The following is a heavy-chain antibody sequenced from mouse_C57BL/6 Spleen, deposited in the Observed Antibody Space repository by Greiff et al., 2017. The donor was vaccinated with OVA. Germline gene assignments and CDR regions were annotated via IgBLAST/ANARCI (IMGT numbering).Heavy chain of an antibody. V-gene: IGHV1-82*01. CDR2: IYPGDGDT. J-gene: IGHJ1*03. Sequence: VMLVESGPELVKPGASVKISCKASGYAFSSSWMNWVKQRPGKGLEWIGRIYPGDGDTNYNGKFKGKATLTADKSSSTAYMQLSSLTSEDSAVYFCAKRDPITTVVANWYFDVWGTGTTVTVSS. CDR3: AKRDPITTVVANWYFDV. D-gene: IGHD1-1*01. CDR1: GYAFSSSW.